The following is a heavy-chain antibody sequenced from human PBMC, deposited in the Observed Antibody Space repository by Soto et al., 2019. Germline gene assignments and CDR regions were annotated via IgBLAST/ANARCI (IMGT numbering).Heavy chain of an antibody. D-gene: IGHD6-19*01. V-gene: IGHV4-59*06. CDR1: GGSINSFY. J-gene: IGHJ4*02. CDR2: IYYSGST. Sequence: SETLSLTCSVLGGSINSFYWSWIRQHPGKGLEWIGYIYYSGSTYYNPSLKSRVTISVDTSKNQFSLKLSSVTAADTAVYYCARSRYSSGSHFDYWGQGTLVTVSS. CDR3: ARSRYSSGSHFDY.